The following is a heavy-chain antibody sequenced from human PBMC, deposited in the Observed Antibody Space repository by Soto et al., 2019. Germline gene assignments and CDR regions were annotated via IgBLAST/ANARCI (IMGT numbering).Heavy chain of an antibody. D-gene: IGHD3-3*01. CDR1: GFTFSSYG. V-gene: IGHV3-30*18. CDR2: ISYDGSNK. J-gene: IGHJ6*02. CDR3: AKDMALITIFGVVIRDYYYGMDV. Sequence: GGSLRLSCAASGFTFSSYGMHWVRQAPGKGLEWVAVISYDGSNKYYADSVKGRFTISRDNSKNTLYLQMNSLRAEDTAVYYCAKDMALITIFGVVIRDYYYGMDVWGQGTTVTVSS.